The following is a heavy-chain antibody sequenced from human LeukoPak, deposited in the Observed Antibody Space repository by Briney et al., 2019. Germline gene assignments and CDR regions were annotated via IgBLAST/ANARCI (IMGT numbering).Heavy chain of an antibody. J-gene: IGHJ4*02. V-gene: IGHV4-34*01. D-gene: IGHD4-17*01. CDR1: GDSFIGYY. CDR2: INHSGSA. CDR3: ALSTTRVTTRTLDY. Sequence: SETLSLTCVAYGDSFIGYYWNWIRQPPDKGLDWTGEINHSGSARYNPSLRSRVTISIATSANQSSLRLNSVTAADSGVYYCALSTTRVTTRTLDYWAQGTLVTVSS.